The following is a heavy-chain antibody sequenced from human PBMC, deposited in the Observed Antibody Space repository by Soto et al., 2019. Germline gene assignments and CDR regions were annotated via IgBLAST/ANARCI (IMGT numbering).Heavy chain of an antibody. Sequence: SPTLSLTCAISGDSVSSNSAAWNWIRQSPSRGLEWLGRTYYRSKWYNDYAVSVKSRITINPDKSKNQFSLQLNSVTPEDTAVYYCARDRDRGLAARPYYYYGMDVWGQGTTVTVSS. V-gene: IGHV6-1*01. CDR1: GDSVSSNSAA. CDR3: ARDRDRGLAARPYYYYGMDV. D-gene: IGHD6-6*01. CDR2: TYYRSKWYN. J-gene: IGHJ6*02.